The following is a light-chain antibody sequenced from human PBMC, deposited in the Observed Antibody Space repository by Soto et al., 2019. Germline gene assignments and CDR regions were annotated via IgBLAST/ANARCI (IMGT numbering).Light chain of an antibody. J-gene: IGKJ1*01. CDR3: QQKNTWPRT. Sequence: EIVLTQSPATLSVSPGERATLSCRASQSVSSNLAWYQQKPGQAPRLLIYGASTRATGIPARFSGSGSGTEFTLPISSLQSEDFAVICCQQKNTWPRTLAQGPKV. V-gene: IGKV3-15*01. CDR2: GAS. CDR1: QSVSSN.